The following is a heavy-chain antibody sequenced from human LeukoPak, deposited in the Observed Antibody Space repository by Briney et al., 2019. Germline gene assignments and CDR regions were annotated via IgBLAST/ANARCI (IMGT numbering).Heavy chain of an antibody. CDR3: ARDLKPYDSSGYYYS. CDR1: GGTFSSYA. V-gene: IGHV1-69*05. Sequence: SVNVSCKASGGTFSSYAISWVRQAPGQGLEWMGGIIPIFGTANYAQKFQGRVTITTDESTSTAYMELSSLRSEDTAVYYCARDLKPYDSSGYYYSWGQGTLVTVSS. D-gene: IGHD3-22*01. CDR2: IIPIFGTA. J-gene: IGHJ4*02.